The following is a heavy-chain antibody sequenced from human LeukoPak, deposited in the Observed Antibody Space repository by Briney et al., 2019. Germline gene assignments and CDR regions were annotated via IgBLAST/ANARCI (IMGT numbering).Heavy chain of an antibody. J-gene: IGHJ6*02. V-gene: IGHV4-4*07. CDR1: GGSISSYY. CDR3: ARDKHCSSTSCYRNYYYGMDV. CDR2: IYTSGST. Sequence: PSETLSLTCTVSGGSISSYYWSWIRQPAGKGLEWIGRIYTSGSTNYNPSLKSRVTMSVDTSKNQFSLKLSSVTAADTAVYYCARDKHCSSTSCYRNYYYGMDVWGQGTTVTVSS. D-gene: IGHD2-2*01.